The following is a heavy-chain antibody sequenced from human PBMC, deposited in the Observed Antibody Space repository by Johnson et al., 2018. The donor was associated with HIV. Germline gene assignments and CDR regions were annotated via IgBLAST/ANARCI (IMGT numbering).Heavy chain of an antibody. Sequence: VQLVETGGGLIQPGGSLRLSCAASGFSVTTDYMNWVRQAPGKGLEWVSLIYSGGKADYADSVKGRFTITRDNSKNTLYLQMNSLRVEDTAVYYCARAWNDAFDIWGQGTMVTVSS. D-gene: IGHD1-1*01. CDR2: IYSGGKA. V-gene: IGHV3-53*02. CDR1: GFSVTTDY. CDR3: ARAWNDAFDI. J-gene: IGHJ3*02.